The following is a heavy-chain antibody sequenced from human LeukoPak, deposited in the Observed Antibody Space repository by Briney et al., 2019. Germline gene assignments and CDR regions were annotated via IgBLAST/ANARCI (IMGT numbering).Heavy chain of an antibody. D-gene: IGHD3-16*01. CDR3: ARDEGEGWFDP. CDR1: GFTFSSYW. J-gene: IGHJ5*02. V-gene: IGHV3-7*03. Sequence: PGESLRPSCAASGFTFSSYWMSWVRQAPGKGLEWVANIKQDGSEKYYVDSVKGRFTISRDNAKNSLYLQMNSLRAEDTAVYYCARDEGEGWFDPWGQGTLVTVSS. CDR2: IKQDGSEK.